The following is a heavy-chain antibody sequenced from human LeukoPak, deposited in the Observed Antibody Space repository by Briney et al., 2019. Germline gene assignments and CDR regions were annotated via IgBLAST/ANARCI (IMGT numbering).Heavy chain of an antibody. D-gene: IGHD1-26*01. CDR2: ITGSGGST. Sequence: PGGSLRLSCAASGFTFSSYEMNWVRQAPGKGLDWVSAITGSGGSTYYADSVKGRFTISRDNSKNTLYLQMNSLRAEDTAVYYCAKAGYSGSHWRFDPWGQGTLVTVSS. J-gene: IGHJ5*02. V-gene: IGHV3-23*01. CDR1: GFTFSSYE. CDR3: AKAGYSGSHWRFDP.